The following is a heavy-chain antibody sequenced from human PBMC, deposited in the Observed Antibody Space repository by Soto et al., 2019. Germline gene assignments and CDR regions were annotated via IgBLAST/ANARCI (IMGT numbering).Heavy chain of an antibody. CDR3: ARGNYYGSGSYFDY. D-gene: IGHD3-10*01. Sequence: GGSLRLSCAASGFTFSSYGMHWVRQAPGKGLEWVAVIWYDGSNKYYADSVKGRFTISRDNSKNTLYLQMNSLRAEDTAVYYCARGNYYGSGSYFDYWGQGTLVTVSS. CDR2: IWYDGSNK. CDR1: GFTFSSYG. V-gene: IGHV3-33*01. J-gene: IGHJ4*02.